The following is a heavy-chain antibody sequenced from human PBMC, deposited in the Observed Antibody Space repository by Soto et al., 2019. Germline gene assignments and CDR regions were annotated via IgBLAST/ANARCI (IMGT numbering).Heavy chain of an antibody. Sequence: QVQLQQWGAGLLKPSETLSLTCAVYGGSFSGYYWSWIRQPPGKGLEWIGEINHSGSTNYNPSLKRRVTISVDTSKNQFSLKLSSVTVADTAVYYCARGHRYYYDSSGYYYGSYFDYWGQGTLVTVSS. V-gene: IGHV4-34*01. J-gene: IGHJ4*02. CDR1: GGSFSGYY. D-gene: IGHD3-22*01. CDR2: INHSGST. CDR3: ARGHRYYYDSSGYYYGSYFDY.